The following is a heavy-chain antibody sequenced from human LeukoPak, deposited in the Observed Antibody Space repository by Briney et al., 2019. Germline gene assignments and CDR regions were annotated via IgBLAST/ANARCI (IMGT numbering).Heavy chain of an antibody. CDR3: ARLNSPGWFDP. CDR1: GESFSGYY. J-gene: IGHJ5*02. CDR2: INHSGST. Sequence: SETLSLTCAVYGESFSGYYWSWIRQPPGKGLECIGEINHSGSTNYNPSLKSRVTISVDTSKNQFSLKLTSVTAADTAVYYCARLNSPGWFDPWGQGTLVTVSS. V-gene: IGHV4-34*01.